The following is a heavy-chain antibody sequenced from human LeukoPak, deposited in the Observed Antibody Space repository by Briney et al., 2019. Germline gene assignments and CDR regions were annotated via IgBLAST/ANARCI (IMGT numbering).Heavy chain of an antibody. J-gene: IGHJ3*02. CDR3: AKDSWYCSSTSCYSLNAFDI. Sequence: GGSLRLSCAASGFTFSSYAMSWVRQAPGKGLEWVSAISGSGGSTYYADSVQGRFTISRDNSKNTLYLQMNSLRAEDTAVYYCAKDSWYCSSTSCYSLNAFDIWGQGTMVTVSS. CDR1: GFTFSSYA. CDR2: ISGSGGST. D-gene: IGHD2-2*02. V-gene: IGHV3-23*01.